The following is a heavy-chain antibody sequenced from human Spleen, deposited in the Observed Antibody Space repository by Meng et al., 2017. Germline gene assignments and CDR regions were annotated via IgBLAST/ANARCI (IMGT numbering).Heavy chain of an antibody. CDR1: GGTFTRYS. J-gene: IGHJ4*02. CDR3: ARGTPGRSYSDY. D-gene: IGHD3-10*01. CDR2: ISADNGNT. V-gene: IGHV1-18*01. Sequence: QVQLVQCGAEVKEPGSSVKVSCKASGGTFTRYSVSWVRQAPGRGLEWVGWISADNGNTNYVQKLQGRVTMTTDTSTSTAYMELRRLRSDDTAVYYCARGTPGRSYSDYWGQGTLVTVSS.